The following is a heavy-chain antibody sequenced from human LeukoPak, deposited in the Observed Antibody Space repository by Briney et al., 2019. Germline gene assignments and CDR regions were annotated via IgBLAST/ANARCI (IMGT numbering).Heavy chain of an antibody. CDR2: IKKDGGEI. CDR3: ARDMGWQQFDQ. J-gene: IGHJ4*02. Sequence: PGGSLRLSCVASRFTFSNYWMTWVRQAPGKGLERVANIKKDGGEIYYMESVKGRFTISRDNARNSLYLQMNSLTVEDTAVYYCARDMGWQQFDQWGQGTLVTVSS. V-gene: IGHV3-7*01. CDR1: RFTFSNYW. D-gene: IGHD5-24*01.